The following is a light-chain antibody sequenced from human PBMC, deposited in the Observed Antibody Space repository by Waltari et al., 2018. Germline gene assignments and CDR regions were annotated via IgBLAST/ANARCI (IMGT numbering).Light chain of an antibody. Sequence: EIVLTQSPATLSLSPGDRATLACRASQRVSSYLAWYQQKPGQAPRLRIYDASNSATGIPARFSGSGSRTDFTLAISSLEPEDVAVYYCQQRSNWPITFGQGTRREIK. J-gene: IGKJ5*01. CDR1: QRVSSY. CDR3: QQRSNWPIT. V-gene: IGKV3-11*01. CDR2: DAS.